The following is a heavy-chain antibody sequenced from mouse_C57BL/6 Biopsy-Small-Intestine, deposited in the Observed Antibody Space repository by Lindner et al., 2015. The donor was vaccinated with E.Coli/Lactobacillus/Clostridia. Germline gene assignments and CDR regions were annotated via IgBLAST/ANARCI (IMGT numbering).Heavy chain of an antibody. CDR2: IYPGDGDT. CDR1: GFTFTGYN. V-gene: IGHV1-12*01. Sequence: ESGFTFTGYNLHWIKETPSQGLEWIGGIYPGDGDTSYNQKFKDKATLTVEKSSSTAFMQLSSLTSEDSAVYLCARGYYGIFDYWGQGTTLTVSS. D-gene: IGHD2-1*01. CDR3: ARGYYGIFDY. J-gene: IGHJ2*01.